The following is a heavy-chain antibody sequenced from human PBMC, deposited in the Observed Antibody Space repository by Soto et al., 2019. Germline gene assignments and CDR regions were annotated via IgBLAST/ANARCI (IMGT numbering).Heavy chain of an antibody. CDR2: IYYSGST. D-gene: IGHD1-1*01. CDR3: ARHWKSEFDY. V-gene: IGHV4-59*08. Sequence: SETLSPTCTVSGGSISSYYWSWIRQPPGKGLEWIGYIYYSGSTNYNPSLKSRVTTSVDTSKNQFSLKLSSVTAADTAVYYCARHWKSEFDYWGQGTLVTVSS. CDR1: GGSISSYY. J-gene: IGHJ4*02.